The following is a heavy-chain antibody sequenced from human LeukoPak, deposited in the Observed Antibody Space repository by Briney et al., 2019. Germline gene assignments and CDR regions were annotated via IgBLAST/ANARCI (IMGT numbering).Heavy chain of an antibody. CDR1: GASISTYY. CDR2: TSYSGTT. J-gene: IGHJ5*02. D-gene: IGHD3-3*02. Sequence: SETLSLTCTVSGASISTYYWSWIRQPPGKGLEWIGYTSYSGTTNYNPSLKGRVTMSLDTSKNQFSLKLNSVTAADTAVYYCATSPPRALDNWFDPWGQGTGVRVSS. CDR3: ATSPPRALDNWFDP. V-gene: IGHV4-59*01.